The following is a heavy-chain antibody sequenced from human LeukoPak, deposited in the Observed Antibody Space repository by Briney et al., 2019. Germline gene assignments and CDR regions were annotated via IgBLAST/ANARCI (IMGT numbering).Heavy chain of an antibody. J-gene: IGHJ6*04. V-gene: IGHV3-48*03. CDR2: ISSSGSTI. Sequence: GGSLRLSCAASGFTFSSYAIHWVRQAPGKGLEWVSYISSSGSTIYYADSVKGRFTISRDNAKNSLYLQMNSLRAEDTAVYYCAELGITMIGGVWGKGTTVTISS. CDR3: AELGITMIGGV. CDR1: GFTFSSYA. D-gene: IGHD3-10*02.